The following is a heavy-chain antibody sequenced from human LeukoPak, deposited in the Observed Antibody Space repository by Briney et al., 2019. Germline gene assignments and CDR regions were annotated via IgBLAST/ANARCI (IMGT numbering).Heavy chain of an antibody. D-gene: IGHD2-15*01. Sequence: QAGGSLRLSCAASGFSFSSYTMTWVRQAPGKGLEWISYIDTTSTTTNYADSVRGRFTISRDNAKNSLYLQMDSLRAEDTALYYCARGLVVVAQYFQHWGQGTLVTVSS. J-gene: IGHJ1*01. CDR2: IDTTSTTT. CDR1: GFSFSSYT. CDR3: ARGLVVVAQYFQH. V-gene: IGHV3-48*01.